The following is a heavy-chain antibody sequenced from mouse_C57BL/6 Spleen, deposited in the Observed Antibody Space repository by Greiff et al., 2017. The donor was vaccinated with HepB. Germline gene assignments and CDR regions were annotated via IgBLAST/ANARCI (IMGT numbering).Heavy chain of an antibody. CDR3: ARYNDYDYGYYYAMDY. D-gene: IGHD2-4*01. CDR2: IYPGSGST. V-gene: IGHV1-55*01. CDR1: GYTFTSYW. J-gene: IGHJ4*01. Sequence: QVQLQQPGAELVKPGASVKMSCKASGYTFTSYWITWVKQRPGQGLEWIGDIYPGSGSTNYNEKYKSKATLTVDTSSSTAYMQLSSLTSEDSAVYYFARYNDYDYGYYYAMDYWGQGTSVTVSS.